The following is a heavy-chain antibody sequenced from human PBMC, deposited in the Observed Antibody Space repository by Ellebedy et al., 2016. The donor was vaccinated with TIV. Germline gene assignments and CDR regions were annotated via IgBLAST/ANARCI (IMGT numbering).Heavy chain of an antibody. Sequence: AASVKVSCKASGGTFSSYAISWVRQAPGQGLEWMGRIIPILGIANYAQKFQGRVTITADKSTSTAYMELSSLRSEDMAVYYCARVGHQLLREDGMNDAFDIWGQGTMVTVSS. CDR3: ARVGHQLLREDGMNDAFDI. J-gene: IGHJ3*02. CDR1: GGTFSSYA. D-gene: IGHD2-2*01. CDR2: IIPILGIA. V-gene: IGHV1-69*04.